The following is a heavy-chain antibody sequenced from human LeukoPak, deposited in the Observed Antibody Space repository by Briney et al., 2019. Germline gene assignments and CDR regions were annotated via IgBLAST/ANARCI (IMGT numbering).Heavy chain of an antibody. D-gene: IGHD1-26*01. CDR2: ISGSGDST. J-gene: IGHJ4*02. CDR3: AKEYTGTFSPFPSYFDN. V-gene: IGHV3-23*01. CDR1: GFTLRSYV. Sequence: PGGSLRLSCVASGFTLRSYVMNWVRQTPGKGLEWVSSISGSGDSTFYADSVKGRFSISRDNSKNTLYLQMNSLRAEDTAIYYCAKEYTGTFSPFPSYFDNWGQGTLVTVS.